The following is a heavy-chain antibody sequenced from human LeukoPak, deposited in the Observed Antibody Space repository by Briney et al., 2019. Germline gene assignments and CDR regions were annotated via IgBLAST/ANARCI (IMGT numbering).Heavy chain of an antibody. CDR3: AKVEVSVVRGVIDFDY. D-gene: IGHD3-10*01. Sequence: GGSLRLSRAASGFTFSSYGMHWVRQAPGKGLEWVAFIRYDGSNKYYADSVKGRFTISRDNSKNTLYLQMNSLRAEDTAVYYCAKVEVSVVRGVIDFDYWGQGTLVTVSS. J-gene: IGHJ4*02. CDR1: GFTFSSYG. CDR2: IRYDGSNK. V-gene: IGHV3-30*02.